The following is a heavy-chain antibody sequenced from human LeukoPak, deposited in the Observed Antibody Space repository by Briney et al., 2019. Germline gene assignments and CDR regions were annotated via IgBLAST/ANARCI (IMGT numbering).Heavy chain of an antibody. CDR1: GFTFSSYS. CDR2: ISSSSSYI. Sequence: TPGGSLRLSCAASGFTFSSYSMNWVRQAPGKGLEWVSSISSSSSYIYYADSVKGRFTISRDHSKNTLYLQMNSLRAEDTALYYCAKREKGTTGRFFDYWGQGTLVTVSS. V-gene: IGHV3-21*04. J-gene: IGHJ4*02. CDR3: AKREKGTTGRFFDY. D-gene: IGHD4-17*01.